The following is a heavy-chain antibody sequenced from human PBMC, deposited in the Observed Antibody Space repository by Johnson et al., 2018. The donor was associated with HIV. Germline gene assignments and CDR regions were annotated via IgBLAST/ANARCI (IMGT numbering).Heavy chain of an antibody. Sequence: QVQLVESGGGVVQPGRSLRLSCAASGFPFRDSAMHWVRQAPGRGMEWLAVIIFDGVYKHHAESVRGRFTISRDNSKATLYLQMNSLRGEDTAVYYCAKDRGSYYGSANDAFDIWGQGTMVTVS. V-gene: IGHV3-30-3*01. CDR1: GFPFRDSA. CDR3: AKDRGSYYGSANDAFDI. J-gene: IGHJ3*02. CDR2: IIFDGVYK. D-gene: IGHD3-10*01.